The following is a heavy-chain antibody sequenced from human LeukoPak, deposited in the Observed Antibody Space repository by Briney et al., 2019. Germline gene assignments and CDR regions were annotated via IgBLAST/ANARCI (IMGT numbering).Heavy chain of an antibody. CDR2: ISWDGGST. D-gene: IGHD1-26*01. V-gene: IGHV3-43*01. J-gene: IGHJ4*02. CDR1: GFTFDDYT. Sequence: GGSLRLSCAASGFTFDDYTMHWVRQAPGKGLEWVSLISWDGGSTYYADSVKGRFTISRDNSKNSLYLQMNSLRTEDTALYYCANEIVGAMGDWGQGTLVTVSS. CDR3: ANEIVGAMGD.